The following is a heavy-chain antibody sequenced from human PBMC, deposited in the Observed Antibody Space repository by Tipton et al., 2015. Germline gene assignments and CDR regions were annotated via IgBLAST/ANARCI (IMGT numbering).Heavy chain of an antibody. CDR1: GFTFSNYA. CDR2: ISDTADHT. Sequence: SLRLSCTASGFTFSNYAMNWVRQAPGKGLEWVSTISDTADHTYYSDSVKGRFTISRDNSNNMLYLQMSTLRGGDTALYCCAKGGYSSSWYPFDSWGQGTLVTVSS. CDR3: AKGGYSSSWYPFDS. D-gene: IGHD6-13*01. J-gene: IGHJ4*02. V-gene: IGHV3-23*01.